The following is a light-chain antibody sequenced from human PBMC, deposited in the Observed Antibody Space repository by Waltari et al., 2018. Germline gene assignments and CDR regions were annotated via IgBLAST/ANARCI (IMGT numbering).Light chain of an antibody. CDR3: QHYLRLPVT. J-gene: IGKJ1*01. Sequence: EIVLTQSPGTLSLSPGESATIPCRTSQSVTRALAWYQQKPGQAPRLLIYGASNRATGIPDRFSGSGSGTDFSLTISSLEPEDFAVYYCQHYLRLPVTFGQGTKVEVK. V-gene: IGKV3-20*01. CDR2: GAS. CDR1: QSVTRA.